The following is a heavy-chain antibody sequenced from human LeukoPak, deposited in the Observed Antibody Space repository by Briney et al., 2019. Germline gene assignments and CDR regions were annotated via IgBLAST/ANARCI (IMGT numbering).Heavy chain of an antibody. Sequence: GRSLRLSCAASGFTFSSYAMHWVRQAPGEGLKWVAVISNDGSRKYYADSVKGRFTISRDNSKNTLDVQMNSLRDEDTAVYFCARDVYSSGTLGTIDIWGQGTMVTVSS. CDR2: ISNDGSRK. CDR3: ARDVYSSGTLGTIDI. CDR1: GFTFSSYA. V-gene: IGHV3-30*04. J-gene: IGHJ3*02. D-gene: IGHD6-19*01.